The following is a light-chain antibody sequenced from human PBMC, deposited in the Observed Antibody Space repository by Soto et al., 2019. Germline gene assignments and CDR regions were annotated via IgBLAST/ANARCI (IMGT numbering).Light chain of an antibody. CDR2: DAA. CDR1: QSVSIW. CDR3: QYDSS. V-gene: IGKV1-5*01. Sequence: IQMTHSPSTLSASVVYRVTITCRASQSVSIWLAWYQQKPGKAPRLLIYDAASLKTGVPSRFSGSGSGTNFTLTISSLQPDDFATYYCQYDSSFGQGTKVDIK. J-gene: IGKJ2*01.